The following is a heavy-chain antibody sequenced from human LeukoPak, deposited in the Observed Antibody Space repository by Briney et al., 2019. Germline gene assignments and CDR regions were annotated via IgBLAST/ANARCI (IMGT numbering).Heavy chain of an antibody. V-gene: IGHV4-4*07. CDR2: VYSSGVG. CDR1: GGSITGYY. CDR3: AREEFLHEIDSSGYFVY. Sequence: SETLSLTCTVSGGSITGYYWNWIRQPAGQGLEWLGRVYSSGVGNYNPSLTSRVTMSVDASKNQFSLKLTSLTAADTAVYYCAREEFLHEIDSSGYFVYWGQGTLVTVSS. J-gene: IGHJ4*02. D-gene: IGHD3-22*01.